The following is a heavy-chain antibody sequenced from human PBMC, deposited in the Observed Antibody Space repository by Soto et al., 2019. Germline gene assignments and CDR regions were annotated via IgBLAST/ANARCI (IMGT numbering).Heavy chain of an antibody. Sequence: PWGSLRLSCAASGFTFSSYGMHWVRQAPGKGLEWVAVIWYDGSNKYYADSVKGRFTISRDNSKNTLYLQMNSLRAEDTAVYYCARTKYAAYAYYYGMDVWGQGTKGIDAS. CDR1: GFTFSSYG. D-gene: IGHD2-15*01. CDR2: IWYDGSNK. CDR3: ARTKYAAYAYYYGMDV. J-gene: IGHJ6*02. V-gene: IGHV3-33*01.